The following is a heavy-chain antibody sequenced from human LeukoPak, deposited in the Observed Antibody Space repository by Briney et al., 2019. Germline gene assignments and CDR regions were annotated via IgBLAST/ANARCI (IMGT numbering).Heavy chain of an antibody. CDR3: VRDDRGFDY. CDR1: GGTIRSYY. CDR2: IYYSGNT. Sequence: PSETLSLTCTVSGGTIRSYYWSWIRQPPGQGLEWIGYIYYSGNTNYNPSLKSRVTISVDTSKNQFSLKLSSVTAADTAVYYCVRDDRGFDYWGQGTLVTVSS. V-gene: IGHV4-59*01. J-gene: IGHJ4*02. D-gene: IGHD3-10*01.